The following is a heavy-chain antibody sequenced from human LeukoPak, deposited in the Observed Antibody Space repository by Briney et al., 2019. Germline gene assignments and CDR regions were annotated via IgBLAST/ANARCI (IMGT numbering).Heavy chain of an antibody. CDR2: ISGSDGST. V-gene: IGHV3-23*01. CDR1: GFTFSSYA. CDR3: AKTWWYRYYFDY. D-gene: IGHD2-15*01. Sequence: GGSLRLSCAASGFTFSSYAMSWVRQAPGKGLEWVSAISGSDGSTYYADSVKGRFTISRDNSKNTLYLQMNSLRAEDTAVYYCAKTWWYRYYFDYWGQGTLVTVSS. J-gene: IGHJ4*02.